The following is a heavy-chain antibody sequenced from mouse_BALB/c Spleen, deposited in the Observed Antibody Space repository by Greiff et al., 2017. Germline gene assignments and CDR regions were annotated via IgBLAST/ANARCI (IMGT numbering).Heavy chain of an antibody. V-gene: IGHV1-7*01. Sequence: QVQLQQSGAELAKPGASVKMSCKASGYTFTSYWMHWVKQRPGQGLEWIGYINPSTGYTEYNQKFKDKATLTADKSSSTAYMQLSSLTSEDSAVYYCARGNVSAMDDWGQGTSVTVSS. CDR3: ARGNVSAMDD. J-gene: IGHJ4*01. CDR2: INPSTGYT. CDR1: GYTFTSYW.